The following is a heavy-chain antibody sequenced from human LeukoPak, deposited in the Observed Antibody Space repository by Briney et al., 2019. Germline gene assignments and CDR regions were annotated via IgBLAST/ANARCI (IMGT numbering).Heavy chain of an antibody. CDR1: GFTFSFYS. CDR3: ARSAGIASTIVFGY. D-gene: IGHD5/OR15-5a*01. J-gene: IGHJ4*01. CDR2: ISSSDNTI. Sequence: PGGSLRLSCAASGFTFSFYSMNWVRQAPGKGLEWVSYISSSDNTIHYADSVKGRFTISRDNAKNSLYLEMNSLRDEDTAVYYCARSAGIASTIVFGYWGHGTLVTVSS. V-gene: IGHV3-48*02.